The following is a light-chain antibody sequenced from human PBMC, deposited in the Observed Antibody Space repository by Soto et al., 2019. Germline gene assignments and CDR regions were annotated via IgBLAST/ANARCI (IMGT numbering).Light chain of an antibody. CDR3: QQYNNWLT. Sequence: EIVMTQSPATLSVSPGERATLSCRPIQGVRSNLAWYQQKPGQAPRLLIYGASTRATGIPARFSGSGSGTEFTLTISSLQSEDFAVYYCQQYNNWLTFGPGTKVDIK. J-gene: IGKJ3*01. V-gene: IGKV3-15*01. CDR2: GAS. CDR1: QGVRSN.